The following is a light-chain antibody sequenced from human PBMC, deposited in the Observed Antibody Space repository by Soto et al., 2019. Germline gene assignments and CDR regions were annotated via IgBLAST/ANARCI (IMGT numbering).Light chain of an antibody. CDR1: SSDVLSYDA. CDR2: EGN. Sequence: QSALTQPASVSGSPGQSITISCTGASSDVLSYDAVSWYQHQPGKAPNLIIDEGNQRPSGVSNRLSGPRSGNMASLTISGRQAEDEAEYGCCSYVYSNSWVFGGGTKLTVL. J-gene: IGLJ3*02. CDR3: CSYVYSNSWV. V-gene: IGLV2-23*01.